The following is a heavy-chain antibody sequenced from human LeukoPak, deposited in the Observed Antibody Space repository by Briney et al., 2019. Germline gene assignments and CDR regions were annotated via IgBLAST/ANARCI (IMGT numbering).Heavy chain of an antibody. CDR2: INPSGGST. D-gene: IGHD5-18*01. CDR3: ARENVDTATDY. V-gene: IGHV1-46*01. Sequence: ASVKVSCKASGYTFTSYYMHWVRQAPGQGLEWMGIINPSGGSTSYAQKFQGRVTMTRDTSTSTVYMELSSLRSEDTAAYYCARENVDTATDYWGQGTLVTVSS. CDR1: GYTFTSYY. J-gene: IGHJ4*02.